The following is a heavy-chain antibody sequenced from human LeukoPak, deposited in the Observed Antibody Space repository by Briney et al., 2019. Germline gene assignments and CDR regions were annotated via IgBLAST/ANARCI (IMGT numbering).Heavy chain of an antibody. V-gene: IGHV1-18*01. D-gene: IGHD3-22*01. J-gene: IGHJ3*02. CDR1: GYTFTSYG. Sequence: ASVKVSCKAPGYTFTSYGISWVRQAPGQGLEWMGWISAYNGNTNYAQKLQGRVTMTTDTSTSTAYMELRSLRSDDTAVYYCARDKVVITRDAFDIWGQGTMVTVSS. CDR2: ISAYNGNT. CDR3: ARDKVVITRDAFDI.